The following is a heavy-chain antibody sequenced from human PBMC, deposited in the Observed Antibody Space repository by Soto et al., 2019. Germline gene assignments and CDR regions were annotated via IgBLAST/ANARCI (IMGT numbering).Heavy chain of an antibody. V-gene: IGHV3-74*01. CDR1: GFTFTTHW. D-gene: IGHD2-15*01. CDR3: ARAPVAYNWFDS. J-gene: IGHJ5*01. CDR2: INTDGSST. Sequence: GSLRLSCAASGFTFTTHWMHWVRQAPGKGLVWVSRINTDGSSTSYADSVKGRFTISRDNAKDTVYLQMNSLRAEDTAMFYCARAPVAYNWFDSWGQGILVTVSS.